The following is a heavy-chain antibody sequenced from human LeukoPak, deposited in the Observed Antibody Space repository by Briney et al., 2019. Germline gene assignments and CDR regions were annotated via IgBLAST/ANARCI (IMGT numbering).Heavy chain of an antibody. D-gene: IGHD5-24*01. J-gene: IGHJ3*02. V-gene: IGHV3-48*03. CDR3: VREERWVQYLDAFDI. CDR1: GFSFSSSE. Sequence: PGGSLRLSCDASGFSFSSSEMNWVRQAPGQGLEWISYISSSGGTVYYADSVKGRFTISRDNAQNALFLQMDSLRVDDTAVYYCVREERWVQYLDAFDIWGQGTRVTVSS. CDR2: ISSSGGTV.